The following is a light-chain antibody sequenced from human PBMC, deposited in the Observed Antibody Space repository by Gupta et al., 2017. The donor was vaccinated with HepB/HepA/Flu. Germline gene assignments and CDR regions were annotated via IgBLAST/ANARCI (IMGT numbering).Light chain of an antibody. J-gene: IGKJ2*03. CDR3: RQHNNYPPVS. Sequence: DIQMTQSPSSLSASVGDRVTITCRASQGIRDDLAWYQQKPGKAPKRLIYAASSWQSGVPSRFSGSGYGKEFTLTISSRQQEDLAAYYCRQHNNYPPVSFGQGTKMEIK. CDR2: AAS. V-gene: IGKV1-17*01. CDR1: QGIRDD.